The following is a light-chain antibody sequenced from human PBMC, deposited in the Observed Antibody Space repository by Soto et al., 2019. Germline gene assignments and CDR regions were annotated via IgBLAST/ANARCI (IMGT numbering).Light chain of an antibody. Sequence: EIMLTQSPATLSLSPGERATISCRASQSIGLAIAWYQHKPGQAPRLLIFDASQRATGIPARFRGSGSGTDFTLSISSLEPEDFAVYYCQQRTDRPPWTFGQGTKV. CDR1: QSIGLA. CDR2: DAS. CDR3: QQRTDRPPWT. J-gene: IGKJ1*01. V-gene: IGKV3-11*01.